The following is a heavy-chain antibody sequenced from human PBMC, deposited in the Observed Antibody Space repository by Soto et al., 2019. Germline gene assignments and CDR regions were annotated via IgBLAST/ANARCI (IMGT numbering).Heavy chain of an antibody. CDR3: AKGAEYSSSGPAWG. D-gene: IGHD6-6*01. J-gene: IGHJ4*02. CDR2: ISYDGSNK. V-gene: IGHV3-30*18. Sequence: GGSLRLSCAASGFTFSSYGMHWVRQAPGKGLEWVAVISYDGSNKYYADSVKGRFTISRDNSKNTLYLQMNSLRAEDMAVYYCAKGAEYSSSGPAWGWGQGTLVTVSS. CDR1: GFTFSSYG.